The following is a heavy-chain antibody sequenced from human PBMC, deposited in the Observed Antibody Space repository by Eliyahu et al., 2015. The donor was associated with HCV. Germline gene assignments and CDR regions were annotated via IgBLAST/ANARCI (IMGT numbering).Heavy chain of an antibody. CDR1: GFXFDDYT. CDR3: AKGRARVGATIDY. D-gene: IGHD1-26*01. V-gene: IGHV3-43*01. CDR2: ISWDGGST. Sequence: EVQLVESGGVVVQPGGSLRLSCXASGFXFDDYTMHWVRQAPGKGLEWVSLISWDGGSTYYADSVKGRFTISRDNSKNSLYLQMNSLRTEDTALYYCAKGRARVGATIDYWGQGTLVTVSS. J-gene: IGHJ4*02.